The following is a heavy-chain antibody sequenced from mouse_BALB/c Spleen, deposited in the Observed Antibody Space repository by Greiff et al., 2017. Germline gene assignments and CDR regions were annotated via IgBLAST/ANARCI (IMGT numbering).Heavy chain of an antibody. CDR3: APYYGNPYYYAMDY. V-gene: IGHV1-9*01. Sequence: QVQLQQSGAELMKPGASVKISCKATGYTFSSYWIEWVKQRPGHGLEWIGEILPGSGSTNYNEKFKGKATFTADTSSNTAYMQLSSLTSEDSAVYYCAPYYGNPYYYAMDYWGQGTSVTVSS. CDR2: ILPGSGST. CDR1: GYTFSSYW. D-gene: IGHD2-10*01. J-gene: IGHJ4*01.